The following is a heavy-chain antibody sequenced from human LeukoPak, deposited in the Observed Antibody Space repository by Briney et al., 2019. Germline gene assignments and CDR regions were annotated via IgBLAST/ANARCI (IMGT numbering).Heavy chain of an antibody. CDR2: IIPICGTA. J-gene: IGHJ4*02. D-gene: IGHD5-18*01. V-gene: IGHV1-69*06. CDR1: GITFSSYA. Sequence: SVKASCNASGITFSSYAISRVRQAPGQGLEWMGGIIPICGTANYAQKFQGRVTITADKSTRTAYMELSSLRSEDTAVYYCASGGYSYGYGERYFDYWGQGTLVSVSS. CDR3: ASGGYSYGYGERYFDY.